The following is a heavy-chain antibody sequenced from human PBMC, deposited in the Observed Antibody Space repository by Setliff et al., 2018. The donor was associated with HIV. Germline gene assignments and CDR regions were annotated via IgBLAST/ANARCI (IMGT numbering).Heavy chain of an antibody. J-gene: IGHJ6*03. D-gene: IGHD1-26*01. V-gene: IGHV4-34*01. Sequence: SETLSLTCAVYGGSFSGYYWSWIRQPPGKGLEWIGEINHSGSTNYNPSLKSRVTISVDTSKNQFSLKLSSVTAADTAVYYCAREREIVGAGNYMDVWGKGTTVTVSS. CDR3: AREREIVGAGNYMDV. CDR1: GGSFSGYY. CDR2: INHSGST.